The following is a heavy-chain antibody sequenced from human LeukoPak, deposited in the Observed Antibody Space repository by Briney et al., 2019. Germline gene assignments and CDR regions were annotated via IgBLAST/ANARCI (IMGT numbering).Heavy chain of an antibody. D-gene: IGHD6-19*01. CDR3: AKGIAVAGTRAFDI. Sequence: GGSLRLSCAASGFTFSNYGIHWVRQAPGKGLEWVAFIRYDATDKYYTDSVKGRFTISRDNSRDTVYLEMNSLRAEDTAVYYCAKGIAVAGTRAFDIWGQGIMVTVSS. CDR1: GFTFSNYG. CDR2: IRYDATDK. V-gene: IGHV3-30*02. J-gene: IGHJ3*02.